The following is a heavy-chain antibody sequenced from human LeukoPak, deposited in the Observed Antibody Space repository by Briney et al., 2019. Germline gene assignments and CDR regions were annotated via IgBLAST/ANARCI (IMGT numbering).Heavy chain of an antibody. D-gene: IGHD3-9*01. CDR3: AGPLNGMDV. CDR2: IYYSGST. V-gene: IGHV4-39*01. J-gene: IGHJ6*02. Sequence: SETLSLTCTVSGGSISSSSYYWGWIRQPPGKGLEWIGSIYYSGSTYYNPSLKSRVTISVDTSKNQFSLKLSSVTAADAAVYYCAGPLNGMDVWGQGTTVTVSS. CDR1: GGSISSSSYY.